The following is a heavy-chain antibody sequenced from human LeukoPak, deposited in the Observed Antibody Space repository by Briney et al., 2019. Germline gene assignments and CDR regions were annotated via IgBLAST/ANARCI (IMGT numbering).Heavy chain of an antibody. CDR3: ATYDFWSGYPGP. J-gene: IGHJ5*02. D-gene: IGHD3-3*01. CDR2: INPSGGST. CDR1: GYTFTSYY. Sequence: ASVKVSRKASGYTFTSYYMHWVRQAPGQGLEWMGIINPSGGSTSYAQKFQGRVTMTRDTSTSTVYMELSSLRSEDTAVYYCATYDFWSGYPGPWGQGTLVTVSS. V-gene: IGHV1-46*01.